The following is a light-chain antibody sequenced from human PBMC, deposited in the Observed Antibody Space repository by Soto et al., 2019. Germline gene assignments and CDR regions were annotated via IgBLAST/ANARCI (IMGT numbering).Light chain of an antibody. CDR1: QSVGNL. CDR3: QQSFTPWT. J-gene: IGKJ1*01. CDR2: AAS. V-gene: IGKV1-39*01. Sequence: DIQMTQSPSSLSLSVGDRVTITCRASQSVGNLLNWYQQKPGLPPKYLIYAASNLQSGVPSRFSGSGSGTDFTLTISNLQHEDFATYYCQQSFTPWTFGQGTKVEVK.